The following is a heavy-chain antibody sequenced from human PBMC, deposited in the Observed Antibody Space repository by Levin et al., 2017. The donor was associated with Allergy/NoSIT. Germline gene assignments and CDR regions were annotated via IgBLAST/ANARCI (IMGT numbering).Heavy chain of an antibody. Sequence: PGGSLRLSCVASRFTFSSFEMSWVRQAPGKGLEWVSYISGGGDTKYYADSVKGRFTISRDNAKNSLYLQMNNLRAEDTAVYYCARVRDCISSTCDQYNNVDPWGQGTLVTVSS. CDR2: ISGGGDTK. CDR3: ARVRDCISSTCDQYNNVDP. D-gene: IGHD1-1*01. CDR1: RFTFSSFE. V-gene: IGHV3-48*03. J-gene: IGHJ5*02.